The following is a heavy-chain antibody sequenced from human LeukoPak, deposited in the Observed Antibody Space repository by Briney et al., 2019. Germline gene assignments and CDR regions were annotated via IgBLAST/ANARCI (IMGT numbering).Heavy chain of an antibody. CDR2: INPDGSNT. V-gene: IGHV3-74*01. D-gene: IGHD3-10*01. CDR1: GFSFDSYW. J-gene: IGHJ4*02. Sequence: GGSLRLSCAVSGFSFDSYWMHWVRQDPGKGLVWVSYINPDGSNTNYADSVKGRFTISRDNAKNALYLQMNSLRAEDTAVYYCAKDLHYGSADYWGQGTLVTVSS. CDR3: AKDLHYGSADY.